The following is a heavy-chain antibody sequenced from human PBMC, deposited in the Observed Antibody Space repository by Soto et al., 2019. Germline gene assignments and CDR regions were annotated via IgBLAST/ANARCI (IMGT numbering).Heavy chain of an antibody. V-gene: IGHV4-59*03. Sequence: QVQLQESGPGLVKPSETLSLTCAVSGASFGTYYWSWIRQPPGKGLEWIGYIFYSGHLKYNPSLRSGPPIPEAPSKNKSPRSLPPGTAAAPAVYYGAGGGGGYRFDYWGQGTLVTVSS. CDR3: AGGGGGYRFDY. CDR1: GASFGTYY. CDR2: IFYSGHL. D-gene: IGHD1-26*01. J-gene: IGHJ4*02.